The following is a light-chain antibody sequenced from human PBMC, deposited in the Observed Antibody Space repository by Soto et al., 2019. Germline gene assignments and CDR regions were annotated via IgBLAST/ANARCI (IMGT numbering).Light chain of an antibody. CDR3: GTWDSSLRGGV. J-gene: IGLJ2*01. CDR1: NSNIGTND. V-gene: IGLV1-51*01. CDR2: DNS. Sequence: QSVLTQVPSVSAAPGQKVTITCSGSNSNIGTNDVSWYQQLPGTAPKLLIYDNSKRPAGISDRSSGSKSGTSVTLGITGLQTGDEAEYYCGTWDSSLRGGVFGGGTKLTVL.